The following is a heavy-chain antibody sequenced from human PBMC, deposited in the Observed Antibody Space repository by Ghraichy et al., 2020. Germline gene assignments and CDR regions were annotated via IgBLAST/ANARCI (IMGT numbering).Heavy chain of an antibody. J-gene: IGHJ6*03. CDR1: GFTFSDYY. D-gene: IGHD3-10*01. CDR3: ARDMDGGHYGSGSYQFPGLDRHYYYMDV. CDR2: ISSSGSTI. V-gene: IGHV3-11*01. Sequence: GESLNISCAASGFTFSDYYMSWIRQAPGKGLEWVSYISSSGSTIYYADSVKGRFTISRDNAKNSLYLQMNSLRAEDTAVYYCARDMDGGHYGSGSYQFPGLDRHYYYMDVWGKGTTVTVSS.